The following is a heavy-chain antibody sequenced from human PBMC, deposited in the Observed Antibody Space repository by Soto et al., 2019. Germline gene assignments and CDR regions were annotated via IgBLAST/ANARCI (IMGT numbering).Heavy chain of an antibody. V-gene: IGHV1-18*01. D-gene: IGHD3-22*01. CDR1: GYTFTSYG. Sequence: ASVKVSCKASGYTFTSYGISWVRQAPGQGLEWMGWISAYNGNTNYAQKLQGRVTMTTDTSTSTAYMELRSLRSDDTAVYYCARAEDSSGYYYSYGMDGWGQGTTVTVSS. J-gene: IGHJ6*02. CDR3: ARAEDSSGYYYSYGMDG. CDR2: ISAYNGNT.